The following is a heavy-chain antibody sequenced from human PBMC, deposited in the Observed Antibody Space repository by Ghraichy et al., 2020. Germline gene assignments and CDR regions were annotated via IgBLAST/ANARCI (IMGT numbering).Heavy chain of an antibody. J-gene: IGHJ5*02. CDR3: ARHTPRSSGSGSYYNNWFDP. D-gene: IGHD3-10*01. Sequence: SETLSLTCTVSGGSISSSSYYWGWIRQPPGKGLEWIGSIYYSGRTYYNQSLKSRVTISVDTSKNQFSLKLSSVTAADTAVYYCARHTPRSSGSGSYYNNWFDPWGQGTLVTVSS. CDR2: IYYSGRT. V-gene: IGHV4-39*01. CDR1: GGSISSSSYY.